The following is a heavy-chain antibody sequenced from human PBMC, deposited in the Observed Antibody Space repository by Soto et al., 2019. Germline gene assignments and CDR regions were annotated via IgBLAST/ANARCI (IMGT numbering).Heavy chain of an antibody. CDR3: ARAGTDYYDSSGYYFSFDY. Sequence: SETLSLTCTVSCGSVSSGSYYWSWIRQPPGKGLEWIGYIYYSGSTNYNPSLKSRVTISVDTSKNQFSLKLSSVTAADTAVYYCARAGTDYYDSSGYYFSFDYWGQGTLVTVSS. D-gene: IGHD3-22*01. J-gene: IGHJ4*02. V-gene: IGHV4-61*01. CDR1: CGSVSSGSYY. CDR2: IYYSGST.